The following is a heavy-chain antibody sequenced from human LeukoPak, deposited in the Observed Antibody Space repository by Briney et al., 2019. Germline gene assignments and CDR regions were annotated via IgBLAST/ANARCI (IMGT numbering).Heavy chain of an antibody. CDR2: ITSNGSST. V-gene: IGHV3-74*01. CDR3: ARDRYYIFDY. J-gene: IGHJ4*02. CDR1: GFTFSSTW. D-gene: IGHD3-10*01. Sequence: GGSLRLSCAASGFTFSSTWMNWVRQGPGKGLEWVSRITSNGSSTIYADSVKGRFTISRDNAKSTVYLQMNSLRAEDTAVYFCARDRYYIFDYWGQGAPVTVSS.